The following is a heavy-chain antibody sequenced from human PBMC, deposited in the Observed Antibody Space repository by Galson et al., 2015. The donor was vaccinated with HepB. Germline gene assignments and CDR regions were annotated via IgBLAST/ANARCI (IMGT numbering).Heavy chain of an antibody. CDR3: ASPQEVDTAMADY. CDR1: GFTFSSYA. J-gene: IGHJ4*02. V-gene: IGHV3-30*04. CDR2: ISYDGSNK. D-gene: IGHD5-18*01. Sequence: SLRLSCAASGFTFSSYALHWVRQAPGKGLEWVAVISYDGSNKYYADSVKGRLTISRDNSKNTLYLQMNSLRAEDTAVYYCASPQEVDTAMADYWGQGTLVTVSS.